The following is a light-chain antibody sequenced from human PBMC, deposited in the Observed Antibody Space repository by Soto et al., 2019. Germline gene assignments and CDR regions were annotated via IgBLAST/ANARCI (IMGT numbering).Light chain of an antibody. CDR3: SSYSDSDTKV. J-gene: IGLJ1*01. CDR2: EVN. V-gene: IGLV2-14*03. Sequence: QSALTQRASVSGSPGQSITISCGGTSSDVGAYIYVSWYRQYPGKAPKLIIYEVNNRPSGVSGRFSGSKSDTTAYLTISGLQAEDEADYYCSSYSDSDTKVFGTGTKVTV. CDR1: SSDVGAYIY.